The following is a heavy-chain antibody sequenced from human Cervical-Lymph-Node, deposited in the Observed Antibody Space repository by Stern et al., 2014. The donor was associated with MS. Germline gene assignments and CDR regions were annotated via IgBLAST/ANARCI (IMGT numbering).Heavy chain of an antibody. J-gene: IGHJ4*02. CDR1: GFSFSRYD. Sequence: VQLVESGGGVVQPGRSLRLSCAASGFSFSRYDMHWVRQAPGQGMEWVALIWYDGSKPYYADSVTGRFTISRDNFKNTLYLQMNSLRAEDTAVYYCASAYSSSHYYFDYWGQGTLVTVSS. CDR2: IWYDGSKP. CDR3: ASAYSSSHYYFDY. D-gene: IGHD6-13*01. V-gene: IGHV3-33*01.